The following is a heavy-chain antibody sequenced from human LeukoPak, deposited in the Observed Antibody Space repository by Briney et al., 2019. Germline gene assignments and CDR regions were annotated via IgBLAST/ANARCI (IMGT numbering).Heavy chain of an antibody. J-gene: IGHJ5*02. CDR3: ARDHYDFWSGYYGWFDP. V-gene: IGHV4-30-4*08. CDR1: GGFISSGDYY. CDR2: IYYSGST. Sequence: SETLSLTCTVSGGFISSGDYYWSWIRQPPGKVLEWIGYIYYSGSTYYNPSLKSRVTISVDTSKNQFSLKLSSVTAADTAVYYCARDHYDFWSGYYGWFDPWGQGTLVTVSS. D-gene: IGHD3-3*01.